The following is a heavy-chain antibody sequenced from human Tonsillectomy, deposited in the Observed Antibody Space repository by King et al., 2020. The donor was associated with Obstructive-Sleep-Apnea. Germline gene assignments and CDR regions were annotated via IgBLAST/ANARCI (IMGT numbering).Heavy chain of an antibody. V-gene: IGHV3-74*01. D-gene: IGHD3-22*01. CDR1: GFTFNTYW. J-gene: IGHJ4*02. CDR2: INSDGSST. CDR3: AREPRITMIVAPIDY. Sequence: VQLVESGGGLVQPGGSLRLSCAASGFTFNTYWMHWVCQAPGKGLVWVSRINSDGSSTTYAVSVEGRFPISRDNANSTLYLQMISLSAEDTAVYYCAREPRITMIVAPIDYWGQGTLVTVSS.